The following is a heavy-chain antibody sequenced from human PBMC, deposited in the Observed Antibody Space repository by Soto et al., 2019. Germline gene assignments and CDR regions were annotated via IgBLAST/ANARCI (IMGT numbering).Heavy chain of an antibody. CDR2: IVGSGGNI. Sequence: EVQLLESGGGLVQPGGSLRLSCAASGFTFSSYAMSWVRQAPGKGLEWVSSIVGSGGNIHYADSVKGRFIISRDNSKNTLYLQMNSLRAEDTAVYYCAKERGISGWYYYYGMDVWGQGTTVTVSS. CDR1: GFTFSSYA. CDR3: AKERGISGWYYYYGMDV. V-gene: IGHV3-23*01. J-gene: IGHJ6*02. D-gene: IGHD6-19*01.